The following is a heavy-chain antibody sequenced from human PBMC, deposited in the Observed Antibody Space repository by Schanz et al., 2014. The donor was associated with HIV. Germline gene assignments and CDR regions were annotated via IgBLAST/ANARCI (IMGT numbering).Heavy chain of an antibody. Sequence: VQLVESGGGLVQPGRSLRLSCAASGFTFSSYAMSWVRQPPGKGLEWIGEINHSGSTNYSPSLKSRVTISVDASKRQFSLNLASVTAADTAVYYCARGVRRDCRTPDCNTGWFDPWGQGTLVTVSS. V-gene: IGHV4-34*01. D-gene: IGHD2-15*01. CDR1: GFTFSSYA. CDR3: ARGVRRDCRTPDCNTGWFDP. J-gene: IGHJ5*02. CDR2: INHSGST.